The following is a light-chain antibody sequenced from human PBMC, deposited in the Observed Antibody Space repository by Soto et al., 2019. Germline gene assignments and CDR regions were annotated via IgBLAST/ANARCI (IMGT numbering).Light chain of an antibody. CDR2: KAS. Sequence: DIQMTQSPSTPSSSLGDRVTITCRASQSISSWLAWYQQKPGKAPKLLIYKASSLESGVPSRFSGSGSGTKFTLTIASLQPDDFATYYCQQYETFSGTFGPGTKVDIK. J-gene: IGKJ1*01. CDR3: QQYETFSGT. V-gene: IGKV1-5*03. CDR1: QSISSW.